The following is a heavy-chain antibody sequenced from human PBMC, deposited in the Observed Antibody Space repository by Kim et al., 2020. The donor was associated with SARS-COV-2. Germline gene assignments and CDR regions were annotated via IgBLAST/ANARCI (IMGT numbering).Heavy chain of an antibody. V-gene: IGHV3-11*01. D-gene: IGHD3-22*01. J-gene: IGHJ4*02. Sequence: SLRLSCAASGFTFSDYYMSWIRQAPGKGLEWVSYISSSGSTIYYADSVKGRFTISRDNAKNSLYLQMNSLRAEDTAVYYCARVSQRGSSSGYQYYFDYWGQGTLVTVSS. CDR3: ARVSQRGSSSGYQYYFDY. CDR2: ISSSGSTI. CDR1: GFTFSDYY.